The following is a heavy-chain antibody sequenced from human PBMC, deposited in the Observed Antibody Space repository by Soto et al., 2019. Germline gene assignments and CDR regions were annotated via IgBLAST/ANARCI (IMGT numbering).Heavy chain of an antibody. Sequence: SETLSLTCTVSGGSVSSGSYYWSWIRQPPGKGLEWIGYIYYSGNTNYNPSLKSRVTISVDTSKNQFSLKLSSVTAADTAVYYCARGDNDYYMDVWGKGTTVTVSS. CDR2: IYYSGNT. D-gene: IGHD1-26*01. CDR1: GGSVSSGSYY. J-gene: IGHJ6*03. V-gene: IGHV4-61*01. CDR3: ARGDNDYYMDV.